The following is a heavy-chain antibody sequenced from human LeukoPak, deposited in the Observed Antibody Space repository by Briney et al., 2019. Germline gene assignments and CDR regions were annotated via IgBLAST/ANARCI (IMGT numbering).Heavy chain of an antibody. D-gene: IGHD3-3*01. CDR3: AKGTYYDFWSGYYYYYYYMDV. Sequence: GSLRLSCAASGFTFDDYAMHWVRQAPGKGLEWVSLISGDGGSTYYADSVKGRFTISRDNSKNSLYLQMNSLRTEDTALYYCAKGTYYDFWSGYYYYYYYMDVWGKGITVTVSS. V-gene: IGHV3-43*02. J-gene: IGHJ6*03. CDR1: GFTFDDYA. CDR2: ISGDGGST.